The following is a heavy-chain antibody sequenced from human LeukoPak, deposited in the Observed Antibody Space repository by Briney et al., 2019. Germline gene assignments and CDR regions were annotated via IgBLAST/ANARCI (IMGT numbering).Heavy chain of an antibody. V-gene: IGHV3-30*18. Sequence: PGRSLRLSCAASGFTFGSYGMHWVRQAPGKGLGWVAVISYDGSNKYYADSVKGRFTISRDNSKNTLYLRMNSLRAEDTAVYYCAKERNDYVWGSYRQGYYFDYWGQGTLVTVSS. CDR1: GFTFGSYG. CDR2: ISYDGSNK. CDR3: AKERNDYVWGSYRQGYYFDY. D-gene: IGHD3-16*02. J-gene: IGHJ4*02.